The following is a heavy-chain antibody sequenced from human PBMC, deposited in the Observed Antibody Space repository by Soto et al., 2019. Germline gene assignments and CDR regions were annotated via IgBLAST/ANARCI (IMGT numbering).Heavy chain of an antibody. J-gene: IGHJ6*02. D-gene: IGHD2-2*01. Sequence: QVQLVESGGGVVQPGRSLRLSCAASGFTFSSYGMHWVRQAPGKGLEWVAVISYDGSNKYYADSVKGRFTISRDNSKNTLYLQMNSLRADDTAVYYCAKANIVLVYYYYGMDVWGQGTTVTVSS. V-gene: IGHV3-30*18. CDR3: AKANIVLVYYYYGMDV. CDR1: GFTFSSYG. CDR2: ISYDGSNK.